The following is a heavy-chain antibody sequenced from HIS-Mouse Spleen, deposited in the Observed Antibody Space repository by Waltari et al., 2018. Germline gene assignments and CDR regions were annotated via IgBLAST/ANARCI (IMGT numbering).Heavy chain of an antibody. CDR1: VFTFSHAW. V-gene: IGHV3-15*01. J-gene: IGHJ3*02. D-gene: IGHD5-12*01. Sequence: EVQLVESGGGLVKPGGSLRLSCAASVFTFSHAWMRWVRQVPGKGLEWVGRIKSKTDGGTTDYAAPVKGRFTISRDDSKNTLYLQMNSLKTEDTAVYYCTTVDIVATIDAFDIWGQGTMVTVSS. CDR3: TTVDIVATIDAFDI. CDR2: IKSKTDGGTT.